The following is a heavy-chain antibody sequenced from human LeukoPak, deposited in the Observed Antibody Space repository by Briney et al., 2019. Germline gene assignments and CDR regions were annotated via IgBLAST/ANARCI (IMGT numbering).Heavy chain of an antibody. D-gene: IGHD6-19*01. CDR3: ARRNSSGWYRSYYFDY. Sequence: PSETLSLTCTVSGGSISSYYWSWIRQPPGKGLEWIGEINHSGSTNYNPSLKSRVTISVDTSKNQFSLKLSSVTAADTAVYYCARRNSSGWYRSYYFDYWGQGTLVTVSS. J-gene: IGHJ4*02. V-gene: IGHV4-34*01. CDR1: GGSISSYY. CDR2: INHSGST.